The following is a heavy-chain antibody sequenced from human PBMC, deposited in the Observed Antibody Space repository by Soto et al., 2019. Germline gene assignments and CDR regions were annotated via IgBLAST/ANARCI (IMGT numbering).Heavy chain of an antibody. Sequence: QITLKESGPTLVKPTQTLTLTCTFSGFSLSTSGVGVGWIRQPPGKALEWLALIYWNDDKRYSPSLKSRLTISEDTCKNDVVHTMTNMDPVDTATYCCAHSQWLGAFDYWGQGTLVTVSS. D-gene: IGHD6-19*01. CDR3: AHSQWLGAFDY. CDR1: GFSLSTSGVG. V-gene: IGHV2-5*01. J-gene: IGHJ4*02. CDR2: IYWNDDK.